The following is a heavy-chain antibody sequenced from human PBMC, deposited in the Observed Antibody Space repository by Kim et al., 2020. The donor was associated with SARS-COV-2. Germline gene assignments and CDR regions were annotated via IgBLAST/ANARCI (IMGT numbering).Heavy chain of an antibody. J-gene: IGHJ6*02. Sequence: ASVKVSCKASGYTFTSYYMHWVRQAPGQGLEWMGIINPSGGSTSYAQKFQGRVTMTRDTSTSTVYMELSSLRSEDMAVYYCARGLGYCSSTSCYTYYYYGMDVWGQGTTVTVSS. V-gene: IGHV1-46*01. CDR3: ARGLGYCSSTSCYTYYYYGMDV. CDR1: GYTFTSYY. CDR2: INPSGGST. D-gene: IGHD2-2*02.